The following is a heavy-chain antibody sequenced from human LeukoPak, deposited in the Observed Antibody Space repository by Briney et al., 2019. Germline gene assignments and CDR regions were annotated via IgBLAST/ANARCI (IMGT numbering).Heavy chain of an antibody. J-gene: IGHJ3*02. V-gene: IGHV1-46*01. CDR2: INPSGGST. Sequence: ASVKVSCKASGYTFTSYYMHWVRQAPGQGLEWMGIINPSGGSTSYAQKFQGRVTMTRDTSTSTVYMELSSLRSEDTAMYYCAMYYYDTSGPYVGAFDIWGQGTMVTVSS. CDR1: GYTFTSYY. CDR3: AMYYYDTSGPYVGAFDI. D-gene: IGHD3-22*01.